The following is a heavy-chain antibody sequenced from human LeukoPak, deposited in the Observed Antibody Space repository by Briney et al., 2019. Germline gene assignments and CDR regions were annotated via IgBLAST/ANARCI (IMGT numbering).Heavy chain of an antibody. V-gene: IGHV1-2*06. J-gene: IGHJ3*02. CDR1: GYTFTGYY. CDR3: AIIGSRRNVVVVAQYDAFDI. CDR2: INPNSGGT. D-gene: IGHD2-15*01. Sequence: ASVKVSCKASGYTFTGYYMHWVRQAPGQGLEWMGRINPNSGGTNYAQKFQGRVTMTRDTSISTAYMELSRLRSDDTAVYYCAIIGSRRNVVVVAQYDAFDIWGQGTMVTVSS.